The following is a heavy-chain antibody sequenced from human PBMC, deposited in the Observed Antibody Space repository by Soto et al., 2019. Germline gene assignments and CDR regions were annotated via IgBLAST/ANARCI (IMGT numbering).Heavy chain of an antibody. J-gene: IGHJ6*02. CDR2: VSYDGDKK. CDR3: AKDRSLGYCSGGDCYYYYGMDV. Sequence: QVHLVESGGGVVQPGGSLRLSCEGSGFTFRNYGIHWVRQAPDKGLEWVAVVSYDGDKKYYGDSVKGRFTISRDNSKTSVDQQMNSLRAEDTAVYYCAKDRSLGYCSGGDCYYYYGMDVWGQGTTVTISS. CDR1: GFTFRNYG. V-gene: IGHV3-30*18. D-gene: IGHD2-15*01.